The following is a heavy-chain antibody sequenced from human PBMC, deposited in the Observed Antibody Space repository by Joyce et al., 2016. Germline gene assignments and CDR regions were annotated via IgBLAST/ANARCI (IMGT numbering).Heavy chain of an antibody. CDR3: ARGRGNWKSPYYFDY. CDR1: GYTFTANY. D-gene: IGHD1-20*01. J-gene: IGHJ4*02. V-gene: IGHV1-2*04. CDR2: INTNSGGT. Sequence: QVQLVQSGAEVKKPGASVTVSCKASGYTFTANYMHWVRQDPGQGLEWMGWINTNSGGTNYAQKFQGWLTMTRDTSISTAYMELSRLRSDDTAVYYCARGRGNWKSPYYFDYWGQGTLVTVSS.